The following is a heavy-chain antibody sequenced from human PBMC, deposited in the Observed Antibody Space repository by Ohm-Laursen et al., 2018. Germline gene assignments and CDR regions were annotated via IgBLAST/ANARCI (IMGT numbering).Heavy chain of an antibody. J-gene: IGHJ4*02. CDR1: GGSIIDYY. CDR2: IYYSGST. D-gene: IGHD4-17*01. Sequence: SETLSLTCPVSGGSIIDYYWSWIRQPPGKGLEWIGNIYYSGSTYYNPSLKSRVTISVDTSKNQFSLKLSSVTAADTAVYYCATREDYGDYVGGFDNWGQGTLVTVSS. CDR3: ATREDYGDYVGGFDN. V-gene: IGHV4-59*12.